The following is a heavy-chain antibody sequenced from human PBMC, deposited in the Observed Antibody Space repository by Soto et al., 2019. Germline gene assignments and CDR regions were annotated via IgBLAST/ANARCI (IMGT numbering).Heavy chain of an antibody. CDR1: GFTFSSQW. D-gene: IGHD5-18*01. CDR2: ILNDGTTT. V-gene: IGHV3-74*01. J-gene: IGHJ4*02. Sequence: PGGSLRLSCRASGFTFSSQWLHWVRQAPGKGLMWISRILNDGTTTNYADSVKGRFTVSRDNAKKTTSLQMNNLRAEDTAVYYCATWRGGYTYGLDHWGQGTPVTVSS. CDR3: ATWRGGYTYGLDH.